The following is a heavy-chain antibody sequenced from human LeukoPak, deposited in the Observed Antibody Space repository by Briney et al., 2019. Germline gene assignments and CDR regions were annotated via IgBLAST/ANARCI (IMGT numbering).Heavy chain of an antibody. Sequence: SETLSLTCTVSGGSISSYYWSWIRPPPGKGLEWIGYIYYSGSTNYNPSLKSRVTISVDTSKNQFSLKLSSVTAADTAVYYCARGGDYGDYRDDAFDIWGQGTMVTVSS. J-gene: IGHJ3*02. CDR2: IYYSGST. V-gene: IGHV4-59*01. D-gene: IGHD4-17*01. CDR1: GGSISSYY. CDR3: ARGGDYGDYRDDAFDI.